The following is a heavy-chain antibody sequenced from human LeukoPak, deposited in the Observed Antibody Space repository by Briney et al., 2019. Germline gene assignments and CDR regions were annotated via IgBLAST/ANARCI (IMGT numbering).Heavy chain of an antibody. Sequence: SETLSLTCAVYGGSFSGYYWSWIRQPAGKGLEWIGRIYTSGSTDYNPSLKSRVTISVDTSKNQFSLKLSSVTTADTAVYYCARDYRWFDPWGQGTLVTVSS. D-gene: IGHD1-14*01. J-gene: IGHJ5*02. V-gene: IGHV4-4*07. CDR2: IYTSGST. CDR3: ARDYRWFDP. CDR1: GGSFSGYY.